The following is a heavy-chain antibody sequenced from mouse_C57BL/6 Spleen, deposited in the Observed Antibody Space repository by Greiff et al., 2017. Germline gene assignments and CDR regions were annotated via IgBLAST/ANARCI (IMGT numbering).Heavy chain of an antibody. CDR1: GYTFTSYW. D-gene: IGHD4-1*01. CDR2: IHPNSGST. J-gene: IGHJ1*03. Sequence: QVQLKESGAELVKPGASVKLSCKASGYTFTSYWMHWVKQRPGQGLEWIGMIHPNSGSTNYNEKFKSKATLTVDKSSSTAYMQLSSLTSEDSAVYCWAKKRGLTGVPNWYFDVWGTGTTVTVSA. V-gene: IGHV1-64*01. CDR3: AKKRGLTGVPNWYFDV.